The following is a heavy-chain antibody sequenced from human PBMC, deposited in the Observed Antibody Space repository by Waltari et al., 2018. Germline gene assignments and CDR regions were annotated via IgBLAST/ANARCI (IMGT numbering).Heavy chain of an antibody. CDR1: GGSVSRGSSY. V-gene: IGHV4-61*01. CDR3: ARDPGAIGSGSYYNY. J-gene: IGHJ4*02. D-gene: IGHD3-10*01. CDR2: IYYSGST. Sequence: QVQLQESGPGLVKPSETLSLTCTVPGGSVSRGSSYGSWIRPPPGKGLEWIGYIYYSGSTNYNPSLKSRVTISVDTSKNQFSLKLSSVTAADTAVYYCARDPGAIGSGSYYNYWGQGTLVTVSS.